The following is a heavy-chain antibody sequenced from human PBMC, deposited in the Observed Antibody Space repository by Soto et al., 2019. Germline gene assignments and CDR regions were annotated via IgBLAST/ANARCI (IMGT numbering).Heavy chain of an antibody. J-gene: IGHJ4*02. CDR3: ARGVWFGESYYFDY. V-gene: IGHV4-30-4*01. CDR2: IYYSGST. D-gene: IGHD3-10*01. CDR1: GGSISSGDYY. Sequence: PSETLSLTCTVSGGSISSGDYYWSWIRQPPGKGLEWIGYIYYSGSTYYNPSLKSRFTISVDTSKNQFSLKLSSVTAADTAVYYCARGVWFGESYYFDYWGQGTLVTVS.